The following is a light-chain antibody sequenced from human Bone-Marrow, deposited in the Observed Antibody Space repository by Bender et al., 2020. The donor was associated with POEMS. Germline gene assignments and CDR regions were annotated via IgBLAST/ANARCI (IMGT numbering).Light chain of an antibody. CDR3: VAWDDTLNGWV. V-gene: IGLV1-44*01. J-gene: IGLJ2*01. CDR2: SNN. Sequence: QSVLTQPPSVSGTPGQRVTISCFGNSANIGNNIVNWFRHLPGAAPQLLIYSNNQRPSGVPDRFSGSKSGTSASLAISGLQSEDEADYYCVAWDDTLNGWVFGGGTKLTVL. CDR1: SANIGNNI.